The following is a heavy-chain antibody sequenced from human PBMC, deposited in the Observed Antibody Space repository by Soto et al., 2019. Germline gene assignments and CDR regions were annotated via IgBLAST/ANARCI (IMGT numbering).Heavy chain of an antibody. CDR2: IDPSDSYT. D-gene: IGHD3-3*01. CDR1: GYSFTSYW. V-gene: IGHV5-10-1*01. J-gene: IGHJ4*02. CDR3: ASGQRLLEWLLFDY. Sequence: HGESLKISCKGSGYSFTSYWISWVRQMPGKGLEWMGRIDPSDSYTNYSPSFQGHVTISADKSISTAYLQWSSLKASDTAMYYCASGQRLLEWLLFDYWGQGTLVTVSS.